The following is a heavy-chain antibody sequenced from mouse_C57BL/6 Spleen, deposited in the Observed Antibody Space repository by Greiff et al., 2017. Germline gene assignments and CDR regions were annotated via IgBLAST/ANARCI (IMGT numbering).Heavy chain of an antibody. CDR2: INPNNGGT. V-gene: IGHV1-22*01. D-gene: IGHD3-1*01. J-gene: IGHJ4*01. Sequence: VHVKQSGPELVKPGASVKMSCKASGYTFTDYNMHWVKQSHGKSLEWIGYINPNNGGTSYNQKFKGKATLTVNKSSSTAYMELRSLTSEDSAVYYCARGLRGAMDYWGQGTSVTVSS. CDR1: GYTFTDYN. CDR3: ARGLRGAMDY.